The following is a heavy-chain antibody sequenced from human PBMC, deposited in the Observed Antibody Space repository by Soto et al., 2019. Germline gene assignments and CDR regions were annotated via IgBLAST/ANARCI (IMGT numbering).Heavy chain of an antibody. CDR3: ARDGEAAAGKDV. CDR2: IIPIFGTA. D-gene: IGHD6-13*01. V-gene: IGHV1-69*13. J-gene: IGHJ6*02. Sequence: SVKVSCKASGGTLSSYAISWVRQAPGQGLEWMGGIIPIFGTANYAQKFQGRVTITADESTSTAYMELSSLRSEDTAVYYCARDGEAAAGKDVWGQGTTVTSP. CDR1: GGTLSSYA.